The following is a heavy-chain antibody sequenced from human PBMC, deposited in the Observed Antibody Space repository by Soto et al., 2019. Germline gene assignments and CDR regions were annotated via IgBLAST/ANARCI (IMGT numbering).Heavy chain of an antibody. CDR1: GGSISSSNW. J-gene: IGHJ5*02. Sequence: PSETLSLTCAVSGGSISSSNWWSWVRQPPGKGLEWIGEIYHSGSTNYNPSLKSRVTISVDKSKNQFSLKLSSVTAADTAVYYCARGEGGYLATKSPNSGSDPWGKGTLFTVP. D-gene: IGHD3-16*01. CDR2: IYHSGST. V-gene: IGHV4-4*02. CDR3: ARGEGGYLATKSPNSGSDP.